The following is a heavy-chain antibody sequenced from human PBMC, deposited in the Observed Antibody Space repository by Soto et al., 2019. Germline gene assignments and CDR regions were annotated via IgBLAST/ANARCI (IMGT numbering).Heavy chain of an antibody. CDR1: CGSIISYY. V-gene: IGHV4-59*01. CDR2: IYYSWST. CDR3: ARAGRPDYYYYGMDV. Sequence: SETLCLTCTVSCGSIISYYWIWSRQPPGKGLECIGYIYYSWSTNYSPSLKSRVTISVDTSKNQFSLKLSSVTAADTAVYYCARAGRPDYYYYGMDVWGQGTTVTVSS. J-gene: IGHJ6*02.